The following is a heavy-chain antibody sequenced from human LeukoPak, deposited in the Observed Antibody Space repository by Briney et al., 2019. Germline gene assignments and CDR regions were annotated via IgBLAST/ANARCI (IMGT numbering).Heavy chain of an antibody. CDR2: IFYTGNT. J-gene: IGHJ4*02. V-gene: IGHV4-39*07. CDR3: ARDRGGYTYSHDY. Sequence: SETLSLTCAVSGGSVSGSSYYWGWIRQPPGKGLEWIGNIFYTGNTYYNPSLKSRVTMSVDTSKNEFSLKLSSVTAADTAVYYCARDRGGYTYSHDYWGQGTLVTVSS. D-gene: IGHD5-18*01. CDR1: GGSVSGSSYY.